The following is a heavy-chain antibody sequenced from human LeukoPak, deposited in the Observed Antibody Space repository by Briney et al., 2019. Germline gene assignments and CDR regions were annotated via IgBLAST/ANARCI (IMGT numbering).Heavy chain of an antibody. CDR3: ARGLIAVAGTSYYFDY. D-gene: IGHD6-19*01. V-gene: IGHV4-34*01. Sequence: PSETLSLTCAVYGGSFSGYYWSWISQPPGKGLEWIGEINHSGSTNYNPSLKSRVTISVDTSKNQFSLKLSSVTAADTAVYYCARGLIAVAGTSYYFDYWGQGTLVTVSS. J-gene: IGHJ4*02. CDR1: GGSFSGYY. CDR2: INHSGST.